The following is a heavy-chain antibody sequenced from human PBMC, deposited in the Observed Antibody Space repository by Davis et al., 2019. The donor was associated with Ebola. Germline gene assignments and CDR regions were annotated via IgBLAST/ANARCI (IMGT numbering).Heavy chain of an antibody. CDR1: GFNFRSYG. D-gene: IGHD3-22*01. V-gene: IGHV3-33*01. CDR2: IWYDGSRK. Sequence: PGGSLRLSCAASGFNFRSYGMHWVRQAPDKGLEWVAVIWYDGSRKYYGDSVKGRFTISRDNAKNSLYLQMNSLRAEDTAVYYCARSRKYYYDSSGYPSNWGQGTLVTVSS. J-gene: IGHJ4*02. CDR3: ARSRKYYYDSSGYPSN.